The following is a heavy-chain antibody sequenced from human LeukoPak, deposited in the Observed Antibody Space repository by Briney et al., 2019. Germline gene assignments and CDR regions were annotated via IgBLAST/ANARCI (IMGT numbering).Heavy chain of an antibody. CDR1: RFTFSSYA. CDR2: ISGSGGST. V-gene: IGHV3-23*01. Sequence: GGSLRLSCAASRFTFSSYAMSWVRQAPGKGLEWVSAISGSGGSTYYADSVKGRFTISRDNSKNTLYLQMNSLRAEDTAVYYCAKGLMVRGVIGNYFDYWGQGTLVTVSS. CDR3: AKGLMVRGVIGNYFDY. D-gene: IGHD3-10*01. J-gene: IGHJ4*02.